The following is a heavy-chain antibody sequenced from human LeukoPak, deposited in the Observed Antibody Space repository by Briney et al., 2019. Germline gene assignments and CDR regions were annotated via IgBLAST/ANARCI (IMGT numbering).Heavy chain of an antibody. D-gene: IGHD3-22*01. CDR2: IRSKAYGGTT. CDR3: TRDGYYFDSSGHLGGFFDY. V-gene: IGHV3-49*04. CDR1: GFTFGDDA. Sequence: GALRLPCTASGFTFGDDAMTWVRQAPGQGLEGVGFIRSKAYGGTTEYAASVKGRFTISRDDSKSIAYLQMNSLKTEDTAVYYCTRDGYYFDSSGHLGGFFDYWGQGTLVTVSS. J-gene: IGHJ4*02.